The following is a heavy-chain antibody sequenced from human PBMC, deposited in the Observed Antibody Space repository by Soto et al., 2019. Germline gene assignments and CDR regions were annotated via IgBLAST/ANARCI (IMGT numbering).Heavy chain of an antibody. CDR2: INHSGST. CDR3: ARVYSYGLGGGY. CDR1: GGSFSGYY. J-gene: IGHJ4*02. Sequence: QVQLQQWGAGLLKPSETLSLTCAVYGGSFSGYYWSWIRQPPGKGLEWIGEINHSGSTNHNPSLKTRVTISVEASKNQLSLKLSSVTAADTAVYYCARVYSYGLGGGYWGQGTLVTVSS. D-gene: IGHD5-18*01. V-gene: IGHV4-34*02.